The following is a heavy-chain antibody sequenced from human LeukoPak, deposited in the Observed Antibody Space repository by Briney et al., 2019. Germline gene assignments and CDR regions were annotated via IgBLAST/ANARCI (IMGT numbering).Heavy chain of an antibody. D-gene: IGHD1-26*01. J-gene: IGHJ4*02. CDR2: ISYDGSNK. CDR3: TTDRIEWELLTDY. Sequence: GRSLRLSCAASGFTFTNYAMHWVRQAPGKGLEWVAVISYDGSNKYYADSVKGRFTISRDNSKNTLYLQMNSLRAEDTAVYYCTTDRIEWELLTDYWGQGTLVTVSS. CDR1: GFTFTNYA. V-gene: IGHV3-30-3*01.